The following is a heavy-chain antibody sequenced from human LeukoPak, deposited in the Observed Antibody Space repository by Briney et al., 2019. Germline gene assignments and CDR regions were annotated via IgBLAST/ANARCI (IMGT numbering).Heavy chain of an antibody. D-gene: IGHD2-2*01. CDR2: ISSSSSYI. V-gene: IGHV3-21*01. CDR3: ARDGPDSYCSSTSCYWGAFDI. J-gene: IGHJ3*02. Sequence: PGGSLRLSCAASGLTLSSYSMNWVRQAPGKGLEWVSSISSSSSYIYYADSVKGRFTISRDNAKNSLYLQMNSLRAEDTAVYYCARDGPDSYCSSTSCYWGAFDIWGQGTMVTVSS. CDR1: GLTLSSYS.